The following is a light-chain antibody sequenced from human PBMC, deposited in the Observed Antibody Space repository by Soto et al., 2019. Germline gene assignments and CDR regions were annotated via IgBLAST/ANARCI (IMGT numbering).Light chain of an antibody. CDR2: DVS. V-gene: IGLV2-11*01. CDR1: SSDVGGYNF. CDR3: CSYADSYRV. J-gene: IGLJ3*02. Sequence: QSVLTQPRSVSGSPGQSVTISCTGTSSDVGGYNFVSWYQQLPGKAPKLMIYDVSKRPSGVPDRFSGSKSGNTASLTISGLQAEDEADYYCCSYADSYRVFGGGTKLTVL.